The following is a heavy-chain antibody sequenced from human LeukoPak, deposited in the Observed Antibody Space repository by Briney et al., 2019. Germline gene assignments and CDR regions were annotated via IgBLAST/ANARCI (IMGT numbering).Heavy chain of an antibody. CDR1: GFTFTTYE. CDR2: ISGSGSSI. D-gene: IGHD1-1*01. Sequence: GGSLRLSCAASGFTFTTYEMNWVRQAPGKGLEWVSYISGSGSSIYYADSVEGRFTISRDNAKHSLYLQMNSLRAEDTAVYYCARDRHWNQGNFDYWGQGTLVTVSS. V-gene: IGHV3-48*03. CDR3: ARDRHWNQGNFDY. J-gene: IGHJ4*02.